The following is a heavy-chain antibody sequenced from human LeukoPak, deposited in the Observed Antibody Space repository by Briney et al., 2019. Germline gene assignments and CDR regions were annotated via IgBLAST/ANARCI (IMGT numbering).Heavy chain of an antibody. CDR2: ISSSSSYI. Sequence: GGSLRLSCAASGFTFSSYSMNWVRQAPGKGLEWVSSISSSSSYIYYADSVKGRFTISRDNAEKSLYLQMASLRVEDTAVYYCARGVWFGESLGSGADYWGQGTLVTVSS. D-gene: IGHD3-10*01. CDR3: ARGVWFGESLGSGADY. V-gene: IGHV3-21*01. J-gene: IGHJ4*02. CDR1: GFTFSSYS.